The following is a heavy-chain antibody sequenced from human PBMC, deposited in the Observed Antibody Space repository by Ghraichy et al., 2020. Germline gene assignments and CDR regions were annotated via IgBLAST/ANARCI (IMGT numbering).Heavy chain of an antibody. V-gene: IGHV3-72*01. J-gene: IGHJ2*01. CDR1: GFPSSDHY. Sequence: GGSLRLSCAASGFPSSDHYMDWVRQAPGKGLEWVGRTRNKANSHTTDYAASVKGRFTISRDESKNSLYLQMTSLKTEDTAVYYCSRVWVERPGEFRYFDLWGRGTLVTVSS. CDR3: SRVWVERPGEFRYFDL. CDR2: TRNKANSHTT. D-gene: IGHD1-1*01.